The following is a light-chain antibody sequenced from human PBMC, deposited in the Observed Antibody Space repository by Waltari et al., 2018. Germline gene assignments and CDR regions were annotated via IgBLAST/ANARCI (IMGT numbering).Light chain of an antibody. V-gene: IGLV2-14*03. J-gene: IGLJ2*01. CDR3: SSYISSSTLEL. Sequence: QSALTQPASLSGSPGQPIPISCPGPSSDVGGYNFCPCYQQHPGNAPKLMIYYVSNRPSGVPNRFYGSKSGNTASLTISGLQAEDEADYYCSSYISSSTLELFGGGTSLTVL. CDR1: SSDVGGYNF. CDR2: YVS.